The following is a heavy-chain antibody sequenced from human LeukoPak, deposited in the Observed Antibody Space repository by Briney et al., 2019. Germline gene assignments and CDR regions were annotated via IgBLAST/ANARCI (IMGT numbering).Heavy chain of an antibody. CDR3: AKGGYRESDAFDI. V-gene: IGHV3-30*02. Sequence: GGSLRLSCAASGFTFSSYGMHWVRQAPGKGLEWVAFIRYDGSNKYYADSVRGRFTISRDNSKSTVYLQMNSLRAEDTAVYYCAKGGYRESDAFDIWGQGTMVTVSS. CDR2: IRYDGSNK. CDR1: GFTFSSYG. J-gene: IGHJ3*02. D-gene: IGHD5-12*01.